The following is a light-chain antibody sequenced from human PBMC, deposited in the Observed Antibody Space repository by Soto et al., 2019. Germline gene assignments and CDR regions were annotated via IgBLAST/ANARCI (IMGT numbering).Light chain of an antibody. V-gene: IGKV1-5*03. CDR1: QSISTW. J-gene: IGKJ1*01. Sequence: DIQMTQSPSTLSASVGDRVTITCRASQSISTWLAWYQQKPGKAPNLLIYKASSLERGVRSRFSGSGSGTEFIFTITSLQPDDFATYYCQQYSSYEWTFGQGTKVEIK. CDR2: KAS. CDR3: QQYSSYEWT.